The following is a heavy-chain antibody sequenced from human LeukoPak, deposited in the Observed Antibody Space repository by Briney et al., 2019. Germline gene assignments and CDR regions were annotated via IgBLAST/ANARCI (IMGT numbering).Heavy chain of an antibody. J-gene: IGHJ4*01. Sequence: PGGSLRLSCAASGFTVSSTYMSWVRQAPGKGLEWVSIFYSGGSTYYADSVKGRFTIFRDNSKNTVYLQMNSLRVEDTALYYCAKDPGGWDGSGSYLNYWGHGTLVTVS. CDR1: GFTVSSTY. D-gene: IGHD3-10*01. CDR2: FYSGGST. CDR3: AKDPGGWDGSGSYLNY. V-gene: IGHV3-53*01.